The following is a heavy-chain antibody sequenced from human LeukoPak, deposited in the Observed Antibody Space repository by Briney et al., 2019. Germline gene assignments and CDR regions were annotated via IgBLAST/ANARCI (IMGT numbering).Heavy chain of an antibody. Sequence: TSETLSLTCTVSGGSISSYYWSWIRQPPGKGLEWIGCIYYSGSTNYNPSLKSRVTISVDTSKNQFSLKLSSVTAADTAVYYCARESGYCSGGSCYWFDPWGQGTLVTVSS. V-gene: IGHV4-59*01. CDR3: ARESGYCSGGSCYWFDP. CDR2: IYYSGST. CDR1: GGSISSYY. D-gene: IGHD2-15*01. J-gene: IGHJ5*02.